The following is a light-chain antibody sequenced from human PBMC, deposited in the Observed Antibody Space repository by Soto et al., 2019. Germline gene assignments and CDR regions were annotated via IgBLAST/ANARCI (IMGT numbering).Light chain of an antibody. CDR1: QSVSSSY. J-gene: IGKJ1*01. Sequence: ITLTQSPGTLSLSPGERATLSCLASQSVSSSYLAWYQQKPGQAPRLLIYGASSRATGIPDRFTGSGSGTDFTLTISRLEPEDFAVFYCHQYGSSPQTFGQGTKVDIK. CDR3: HQYGSSPQT. V-gene: IGKV3-20*01. CDR2: GAS.